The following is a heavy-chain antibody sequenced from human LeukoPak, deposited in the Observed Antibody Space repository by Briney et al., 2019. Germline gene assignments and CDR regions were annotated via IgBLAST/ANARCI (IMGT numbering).Heavy chain of an antibody. J-gene: IGHJ6*03. D-gene: IGHD3-10*01. V-gene: IGHV3-53*01. CDR2: IYSGGST. Sequence: GGSLRLSCAASGFTVSSNYISWVRQAPGKGLEWVSVIYSGGSTYYADSVKGRFTISRDNSKNTLYLQMNNLRAEDTAVYYCARDRRERGFREFHYYYYYMDVWGKRTTVTVSS. CDR1: GFTVSSNY. CDR3: ARDRRERGFREFHYYYYYMDV.